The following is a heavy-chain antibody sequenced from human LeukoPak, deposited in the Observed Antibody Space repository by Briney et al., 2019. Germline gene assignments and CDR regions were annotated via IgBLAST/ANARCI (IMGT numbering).Heavy chain of an antibody. CDR2: IYYSGST. D-gene: IGHD3-22*01. V-gene: IGHV4-59*01. CDR1: GGSISSYY. Sequence: SETLSLTCTVSGGSISSYYWSWIRLPPGKGLEWIGYIYYSGSTNYNPSLKSRVTISVDTFKNQFSLKLSSVTAADTAVYYRARDRDYYDSSGYFNWYFDLWGRGTLVTVSS. J-gene: IGHJ2*01. CDR3: ARDRDYYDSSGYFNWYFDL.